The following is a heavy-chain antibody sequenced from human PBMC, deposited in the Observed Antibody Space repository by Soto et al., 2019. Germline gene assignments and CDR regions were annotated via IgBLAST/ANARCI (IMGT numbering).Heavy chain of an antibody. J-gene: IGHJ5*02. V-gene: IGHV4-59*04. D-gene: IGHD6-6*01. CDR3: ARLNRLAACPGSRFDP. CDR1: GGSISSYY. Sequence: SETLSLTCTVSGGSISSYYWSWIRQPPGKGLEWIGYIYYSGSTYYNPSLKSRVTIYVDTSKNQFSLKLSSVTAADTAVYYCARLNRLAACPGSRFDPWGQGTLVTVSS. CDR2: IYYSGST.